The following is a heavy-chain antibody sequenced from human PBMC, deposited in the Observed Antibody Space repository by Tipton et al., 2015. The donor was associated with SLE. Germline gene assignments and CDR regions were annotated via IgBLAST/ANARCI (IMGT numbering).Heavy chain of an antibody. CDR3: ARINVPTAMDFYYYYMDV. CDR1: GGSISSGGYS. D-gene: IGHD2-2*01. V-gene: IGHV4-30-2*01. CDR2: IYHSGST. Sequence: LRLSCAVSGGSISSGGYSWSWIRQPPGKGLEWIGYIYHSGSTYYNPSLKSRVTISVDTSKNQFSLKLSSVTAADTAQYYCARINVPTAMDFYYYYMDVWGNGTTVTVSS. J-gene: IGHJ6*03.